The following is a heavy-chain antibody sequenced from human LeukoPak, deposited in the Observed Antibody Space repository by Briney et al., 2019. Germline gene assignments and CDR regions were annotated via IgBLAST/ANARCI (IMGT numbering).Heavy chain of an antibody. V-gene: IGHV4-59*01. J-gene: IGHJ5*02. CDR1: GGSTSSYY. CDR3: ARDYWGSGWYNWFDP. Sequence: PSETLSLTCTVSGGSTSSYYWSWIRQPPGKGLEWIGDIFYSGSTNYNPSLKSRVTISVDTSKNQFSLKLSSVTTADTAVYYCARDYWGSGWYNWFDPWGQGTLVTVSS. D-gene: IGHD6-19*01. CDR2: IFYSGST.